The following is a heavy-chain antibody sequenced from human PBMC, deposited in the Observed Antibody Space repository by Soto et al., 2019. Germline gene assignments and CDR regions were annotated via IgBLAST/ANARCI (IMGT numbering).Heavy chain of an antibody. Sequence: GASVKVSCKASGYTFTSYDINWVRQATGQGLEWMGWMNPNSGNTGYAQKFQGRVTMTRNTSISTAYMELSSLRSEDTAVYYCARGRYCTNGVCYIYYYYYMDVWGKGTTVTVSS. CDR1: GYTFTSYD. CDR3: ARGRYCTNGVCYIYYYYYMDV. J-gene: IGHJ6*03. D-gene: IGHD2-8*01. CDR2: MNPNSGNT. V-gene: IGHV1-8*01.